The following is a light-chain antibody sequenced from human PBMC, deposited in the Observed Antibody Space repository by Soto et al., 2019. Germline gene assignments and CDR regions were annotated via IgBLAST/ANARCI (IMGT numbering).Light chain of an antibody. CDR1: ESVSSNF. J-gene: IGKJ1*01. V-gene: IGKV3-20*01. CDR2: NTS. Sequence: EIVLTQSPGTLSLSPGERATLSCRASESVSSNFLVWYQQKPGQAPRLLIFNTSTRATGIPDRFSGSGSGTDFTLTISRLEPEDFAVYYCQQFGSSLRTFGQGTKVEIK. CDR3: QQFGSSLRT.